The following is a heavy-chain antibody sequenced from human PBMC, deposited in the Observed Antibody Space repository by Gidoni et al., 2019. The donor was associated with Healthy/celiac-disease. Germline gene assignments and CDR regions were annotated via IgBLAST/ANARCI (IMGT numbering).Heavy chain of an antibody. V-gene: IGHV1-2*02. CDR3: ARGRSIAVAGLDY. CDR1: GNPFTGYY. CDR2: SNPNSGGT. D-gene: IGHD6-19*01. J-gene: IGHJ4*02. Sequence: QVQLVQSGAAVKKPGASVKVSCKASGNPFTGYYMHWVRQAPGQGLEWMGWSNPNSGGTNYAQKFQGRVTMTRDTSISTAYMELSRLRSDDTAVYYCARGRSIAVAGLDYWGQGTLVTVSS.